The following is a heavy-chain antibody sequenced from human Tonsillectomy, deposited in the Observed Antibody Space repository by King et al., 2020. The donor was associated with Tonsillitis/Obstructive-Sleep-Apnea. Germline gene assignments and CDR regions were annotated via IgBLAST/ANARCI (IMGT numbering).Heavy chain of an antibody. Sequence: VQLQESGSGLVKPSQTLSLTCAVSGGSISSGGYSWSWIRQPPGKGLEWIGYIYHSGSTYYNPTLKSRVTISVDRSKNQFSLKLSSATAADTAVYYCASAPLIYCSSTSCNLKLGYFDYWGQGTLVTVSS. CDR2: IYHSGST. J-gene: IGHJ4*03. CDR1: GGSISSGGYS. D-gene: IGHD2-2*01. V-gene: IGHV4-30-2*01. CDR3: ASAPLIYCSSTSCNLKLGYFDY.